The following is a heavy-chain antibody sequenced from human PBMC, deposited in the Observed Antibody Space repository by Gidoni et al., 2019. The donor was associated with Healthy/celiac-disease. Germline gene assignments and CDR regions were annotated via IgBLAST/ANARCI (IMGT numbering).Heavy chain of an antibody. V-gene: IGHV1-69*01. Sequence: QVQLVQPGAEVKKPGSSVKVSCKASGGNFSSYAISWVRPAPGQGLEWMGGILPIFCTANYAQKFQGRVTITADESTSTAYMELSSLRSEDTAVYYCARDCEGATCRGTWFDPWGQGTLVTVSS. CDR2: ILPIFCTA. D-gene: IGHD1-26*01. CDR1: GGNFSSYA. CDR3: ARDCEGATCRGTWFDP. J-gene: IGHJ5*02.